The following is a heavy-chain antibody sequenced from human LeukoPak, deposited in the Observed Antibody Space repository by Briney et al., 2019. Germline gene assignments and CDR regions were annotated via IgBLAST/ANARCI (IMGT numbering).Heavy chain of an antibody. J-gene: IGHJ5*01. CDR1: EESVSTKSGT. Sequence: SQTLSLTCASSEESVSTKSGTWTWLRQSPSRGLEWVGRTYYRSKWSNDYAVSMKSRITNNPDTSKNQFSLQLNSVTPEDTAVYYCARLVGASWFDSWGQGTLVTVSS. CDR2: TYYRSKWSN. D-gene: IGHD1-26*01. CDR3: ARLVGASWFDS. V-gene: IGHV6-1*01.